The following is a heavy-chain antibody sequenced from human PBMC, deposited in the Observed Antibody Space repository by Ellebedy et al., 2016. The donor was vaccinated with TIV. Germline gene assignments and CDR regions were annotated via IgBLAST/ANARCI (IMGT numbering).Heavy chain of an antibody. CDR1: GGSISHSDYY. Sequence: MPSETLSLTCTVSGGSISHSDYYWNWIRQPPGKGLEWIGSIYYSGSAYYNPSLKSRVTVSVDTSKNQFSLNLSSVTAAHTAVYYCARDPALPRGRFDTWGQGTLVTVSS. CDR2: IYYSGSA. J-gene: IGHJ5*02. V-gene: IGHV4-39*07. CDR3: ARDPALPRGRFDT.